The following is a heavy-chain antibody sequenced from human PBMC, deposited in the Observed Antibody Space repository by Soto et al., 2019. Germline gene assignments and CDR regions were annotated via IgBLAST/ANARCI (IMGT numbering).Heavy chain of an antibody. CDR2: ISYDGSNK. V-gene: IGHV3-30*18. J-gene: IGHJ6*02. CDR1: GFTFSSYG. D-gene: IGHD6-19*01. Sequence: GGSLRLACAASGFTFSSYGMHWVRQAPGKGLEWVAVISYDGSNKYYADSVKGRFTISRDNSKNTLYLQMNSLRAEDTAVYYCAKDFTGVAEYYYYGMDVWGQGTTVTVSS. CDR3: AKDFTGVAEYYYYGMDV.